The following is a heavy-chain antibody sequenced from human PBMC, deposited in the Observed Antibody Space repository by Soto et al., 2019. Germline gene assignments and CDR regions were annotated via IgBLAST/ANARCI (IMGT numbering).Heavy chain of an antibody. CDR2: IYSGGST. J-gene: IGHJ4*02. CDR1: GFIVSHHY. CDR3: TRDSPTTSLISDC. D-gene: IGHD4-17*01. Sequence: GGSLRLSCVASGFIVSHHYMSWVRQAPGKGLEWVSVIYSGGSTCYADSVKGRFTISRDNSKSTLYLQMNSLRAEDTAVYYCTRDSPTTSLISDCWGQGTLVTVSS. V-gene: IGHV3-66*01.